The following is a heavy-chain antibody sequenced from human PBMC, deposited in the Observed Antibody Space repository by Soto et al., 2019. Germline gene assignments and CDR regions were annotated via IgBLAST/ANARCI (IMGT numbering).Heavy chain of an antibody. CDR2: INHSGST. Sequence: PSETLSLTCAVYGGSFSGYYWSWIRQPPGKGLEWIGEINHSGSTNYNPSLKSRVTISVDTSKNQFSLKLSSVPAADTAVYYCGSGTTVTTYYYYMDVWGKGTTVTVSS. J-gene: IGHJ6*03. V-gene: IGHV4-34*01. D-gene: IGHD4-17*01. CDR3: GSGTTVTTYYYYMDV. CDR1: GGSFSGYY.